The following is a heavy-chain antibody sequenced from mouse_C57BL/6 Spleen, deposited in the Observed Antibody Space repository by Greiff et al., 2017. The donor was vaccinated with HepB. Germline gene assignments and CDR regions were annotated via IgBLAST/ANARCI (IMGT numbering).Heavy chain of an antibody. Sequence: VKLMESGPELVKPGASVKLSCKASGYTFTSYDINWVKQRPGQGLEWIGWIYPRDGSTKYNEKFKGKATLTVDTSSSTAYMELHSLTSEDSAVYFCARSELLRFCYFDVWGTGTTVTVSS. J-gene: IGHJ1*03. CDR1: GYTFTSYD. V-gene: IGHV1-85*01. CDR3: ARSELLRFCYFDV. CDR2: IYPRDGST. D-gene: IGHD1-1*01.